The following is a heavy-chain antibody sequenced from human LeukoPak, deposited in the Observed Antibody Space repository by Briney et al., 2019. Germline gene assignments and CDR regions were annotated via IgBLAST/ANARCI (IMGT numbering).Heavy chain of an antibody. CDR1: GGTFSSYA. D-gene: IGHD5-24*01. CDR2: ITPILGIA. J-gene: IGHJ4*02. CDR3: AVRDGYNSLDFDY. Sequence: SVKVSCKASGGTFSSYAISWVRQAPGQGLEWMGRITPILGIANYAQKFQGRVTITADKSTSTAYMELSSLRSEDTAVYYCAVRDGYNSLDFDYWGQGTLVTVSS. V-gene: IGHV1-69*04.